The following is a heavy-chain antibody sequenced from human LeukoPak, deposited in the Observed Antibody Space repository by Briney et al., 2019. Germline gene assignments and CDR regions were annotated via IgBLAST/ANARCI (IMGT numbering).Heavy chain of an antibody. J-gene: IGHJ4*02. D-gene: IGHD5-24*01. Sequence: GRSLRLSCAASGFTFSSYAMHWVRQAPGKGLEWVAVISYDGSNKYYADSVKGRFTISRDNSKNTLYLQMNSLRAEDTAVYYCARGRDGYNLSWGQGTLVTVSS. V-gene: IGHV3-30*04. CDR3: ARGRDGYNLS. CDR2: ISYDGSNK. CDR1: GFTFSSYA.